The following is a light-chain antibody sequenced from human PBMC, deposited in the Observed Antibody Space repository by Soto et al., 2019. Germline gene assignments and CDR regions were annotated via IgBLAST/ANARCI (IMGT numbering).Light chain of an antibody. CDR3: QQYNDWSLT. CDR1: QSVSSN. CDR2: GAS. J-gene: IGKJ4*01. Sequence: EIVMTQSPATLSVSPGERATLSCRASQSVSSNLAWYQQKPGQAPRLLIYGASTRATGIPARFSGSGSGTESTLTISSLQSHNFAVYYCQQYNDWSLTFGGGTKVEIK. V-gene: IGKV3-15*01.